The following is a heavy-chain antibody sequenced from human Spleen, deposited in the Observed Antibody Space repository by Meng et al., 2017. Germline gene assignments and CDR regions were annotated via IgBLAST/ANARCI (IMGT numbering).Heavy chain of an antibody. Sequence: ASVKVSCKPSGYTFTAYYIHWVRQAPGQGLEWMGHINPDTGDTLYAQKFQGRVSMTGDTSISTAYVELSGLRSDDTAMYYCARDEDISAAGKLFGDYWGQGTLVTGSS. D-gene: IGHD6-13*01. J-gene: IGHJ4*02. CDR2: INPDTGDT. CDR1: GYTFTAYY. CDR3: ARDEDISAAGKLFGDY. V-gene: IGHV1-2*06.